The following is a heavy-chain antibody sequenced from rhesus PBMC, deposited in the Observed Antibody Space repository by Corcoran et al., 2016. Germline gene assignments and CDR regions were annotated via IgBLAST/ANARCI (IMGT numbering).Heavy chain of an antibody. V-gene: IGHV1-180*01. D-gene: IGHD3-28*01. CDR3: TSEAITMVDIFDY. J-gene: IGHJ4*01. Sequence: QVQLVQSGAEIKQPGASVKLSCKASGYNFNSYYMHWVRQAPGQGLEWIALTPPYTGKPAYAPNYHARVTITTDTSTSTGYLELSSLRSEDTAVYYCTSEAITMVDIFDYWGQGVLVTVSS. CDR1: GYNFNSYY. CDR2: TPPYTGKP.